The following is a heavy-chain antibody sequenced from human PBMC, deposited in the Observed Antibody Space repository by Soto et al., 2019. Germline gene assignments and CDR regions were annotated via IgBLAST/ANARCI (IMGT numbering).Heavy chain of an antibody. D-gene: IGHD5-18*01. CDR3: ARVLGRSFGHSDF. V-gene: IGHV1-18*01. CDR2: ISAYNGNT. Sequence: ASVKVSCKASGYTFTSYGISWVRQAPGQGLEWMGWISAYNGNTNYAQKLQGRVTMTTDTSTNTAYMELRSLRSEDTAAYYCARVLGRSFGHSDFWGQGALVTVPS. J-gene: IGHJ4*02. CDR1: GYTFTSYG.